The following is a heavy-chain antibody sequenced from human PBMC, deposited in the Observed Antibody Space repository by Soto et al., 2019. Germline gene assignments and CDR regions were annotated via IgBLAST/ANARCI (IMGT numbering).Heavy chain of an antibody. CDR3: AKEPLLSGWYYFDY. V-gene: IGHV3-23*01. CDR2: ISDSGGST. CDR1: GFTFSSYA. J-gene: IGHJ4*02. D-gene: IGHD6-19*01. Sequence: EVQLLESGGGLVQPGGSLRLSCAASGFTFSSYAMTWVRQAPGKGLEWVSAISDSGGSTYYADSVKGRFTISRDNSKNTLYLQMNSLTAEETAVYYCAKEPLLSGWYYFDYWGQGTLVTVSS.